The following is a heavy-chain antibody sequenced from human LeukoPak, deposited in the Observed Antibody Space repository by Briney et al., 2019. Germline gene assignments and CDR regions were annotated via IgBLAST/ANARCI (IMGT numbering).Heavy chain of an antibody. CDR3: ARTNRPRNIVVVTAIARGSSDY. D-gene: IGHD2-21*02. Sequence: PGGSLRLSCAASGFTFSSYAMSWVRQAPGKGLEWVSAISGSGGSTYYADSVKGRFTISRDNSKNTLYLQMNSLRAEDTAVYYCARTNRPRNIVVVTAIARGSSDYWGQGTLVTVSS. CDR2: ISGSGGST. J-gene: IGHJ4*02. CDR1: GFTFSSYA. V-gene: IGHV3-23*01.